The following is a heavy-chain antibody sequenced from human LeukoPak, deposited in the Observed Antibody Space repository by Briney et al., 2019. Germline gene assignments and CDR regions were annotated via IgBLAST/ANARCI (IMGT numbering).Heavy chain of an antibody. J-gene: IGHJ5*02. CDR2: INPSGGST. V-gene: IGHV1-46*01. D-gene: IGHD3-3*01. Sequence: ASLKFSCNASGYTFTSYYMLLVRQAPVQGLEWIGIINPSGGSTSYAQKFQGRVTMTRDTSTSTVYMELSSLRSEDTAVYYCARELGPYDFWSGYPPNWFDPWGQGTLVTVSS. CDR3: ARELGPYDFWSGYPPNWFDP. CDR1: GYTFTSYY.